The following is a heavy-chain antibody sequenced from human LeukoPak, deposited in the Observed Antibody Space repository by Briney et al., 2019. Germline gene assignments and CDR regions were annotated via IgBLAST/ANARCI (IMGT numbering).Heavy chain of an antibody. CDR3: ARHLYYDYVWGSYRYSFDY. Sequence: SETLSLTCAVYGGSFSGYYWSWIRQPPGKGLEWIGEINHSGSTNYNPSLKSRVTISVDTSKNQFSLKLSSVTAADTAMYYCARHLYYDYVWGSYRYSFDYWGQGTLVTVSS. J-gene: IGHJ4*02. CDR2: INHSGST. V-gene: IGHV4-34*01. D-gene: IGHD3-16*02. CDR1: GGSFSGYY.